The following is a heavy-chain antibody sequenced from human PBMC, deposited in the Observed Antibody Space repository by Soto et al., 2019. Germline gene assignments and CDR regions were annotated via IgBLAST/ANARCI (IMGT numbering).Heavy chain of an antibody. CDR2: IYSGGST. D-gene: IGHD6-6*01. V-gene: IGHV3-66*01. CDR1: GFTVSSNY. Sequence: EVQLVESGGGFVQPGGSLRLSCAASGFTVSSNYMSWVRQAPGKGLEWVSVIYSGGSTYYADSVKGRFTISRDNSKNTLYLQMNSLRAEDTAVYYCARVGSSSSLDYWGQGTLVTVSS. CDR3: ARVGSSSSLDY. J-gene: IGHJ4*02.